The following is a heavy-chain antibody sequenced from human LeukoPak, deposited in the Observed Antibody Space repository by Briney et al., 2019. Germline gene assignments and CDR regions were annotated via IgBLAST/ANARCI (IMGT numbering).Heavy chain of an antibody. J-gene: IGHJ4*02. CDR3: AKGAYGDYLDY. Sequence: GGSLRLSCAASGFTFSNYMMHWVRQAPGKGLVWVSRIKSDGITITYADSVKGRFTISRDNAKNTLYLQMNSLRAEDTALYYCAKGAYGDYLDYWGQGTLVTVSS. V-gene: IGHV3-74*01. D-gene: IGHD4-17*01. CDR2: IKSDGITI. CDR1: GFTFSNYM.